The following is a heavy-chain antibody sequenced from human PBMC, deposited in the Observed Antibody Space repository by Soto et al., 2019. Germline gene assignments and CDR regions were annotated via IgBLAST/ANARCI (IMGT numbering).Heavy chain of an antibody. J-gene: IGHJ4*02. CDR2: INPNSGGT. D-gene: IGHD6-6*01. CDR3: ARERYVASRRSHFDS. Sequence: ASVKVSCKASGYTFTGNYMHWVRPAPGQGLERMGWINPNSGGTNYAQKFQGRVTFTTDTSTSTAYMELRSLISDDTAVYFCARERYVASRRSHFDSWGQGTQVTGSS. CDR1: GYTFTGNY. V-gene: IGHV1-2*02.